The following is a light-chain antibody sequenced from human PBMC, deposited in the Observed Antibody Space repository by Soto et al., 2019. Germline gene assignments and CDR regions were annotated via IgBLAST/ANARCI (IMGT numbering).Light chain of an antibody. CDR3: QQNYRATPWT. V-gene: IGKV1-39*01. CDR2: AAS. CDR1: HSISRY. J-gene: IGKJ1*01. Sequence: DIQMTQSPSSLSASVGDRITITCRASHSISRYLNWYQHKPGKAPKLLINAASSLERGVPSRFSGGGSGTAFPLNISSLQPDDFATYYCQQNYRATPWTFGQGTKWEVK.